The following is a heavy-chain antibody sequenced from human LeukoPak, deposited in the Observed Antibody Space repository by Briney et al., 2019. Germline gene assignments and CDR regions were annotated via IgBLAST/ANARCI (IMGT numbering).Heavy chain of an antibody. Sequence: SETLSLTCTVSGGSIISHYWSWIRQPPGKGLEWIGYIYYSGSTNYNPSLKSRVTISIDSSKNQFSLRLSSVTAADTAMYSFSKNPCFYSDFYYGMDGWGQGTTVTVSS. J-gene: IGHJ6*02. CDR2: IYYSGST. V-gene: IGHV4-59*11. D-gene: IGHD3-22*01. CDR1: GGSIISHY. CDR3: SKNPCFYSDFYYGMDG.